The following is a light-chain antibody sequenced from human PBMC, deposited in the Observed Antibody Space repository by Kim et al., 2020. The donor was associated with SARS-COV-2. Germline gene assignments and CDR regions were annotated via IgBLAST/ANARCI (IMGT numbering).Light chain of an antibody. J-gene: IGKJ1*01. CDR2: GAS. CDR3: QQYNNWHTWT. CDR1: QSVSSN. Sequence: EIVMTQSPATLSVSPGERATLSCRASQSVSSNLAWYQQKPGQAPSLLIYGASTRATGIPARFSGSGSGTEFTLTISSLQSEDFAVYYCQQYNNWHTWTFGQGTKVDIK. V-gene: IGKV3-15*01.